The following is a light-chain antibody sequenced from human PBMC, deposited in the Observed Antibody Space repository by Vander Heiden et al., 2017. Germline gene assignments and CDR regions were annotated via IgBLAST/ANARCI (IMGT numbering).Light chain of an antibody. V-gene: IGKV4-1*01. Sequence: IVMTQSPDFLAVSLGERATINCKSSQSVLYSSNNKNFLTWYQQKPGQPPKLLIYWASTRESGVPDRFSGSGSGTDFTLTISSLQAEDVAVYYCQQYYSTPYTFGQGTKLEIK. CDR2: WAS. J-gene: IGKJ2*01. CDR1: QSVLYSSNNKNF. CDR3: QQYYSTPYT.